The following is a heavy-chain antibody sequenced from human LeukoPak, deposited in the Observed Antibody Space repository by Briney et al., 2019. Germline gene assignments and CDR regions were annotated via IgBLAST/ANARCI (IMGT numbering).Heavy chain of an antibody. V-gene: IGHV3-74*01. D-gene: IGHD1-26*01. CDR3: VRDNRSYNFDY. Sequence: GGSLRLSCAASGFTFSRYWMHWVRHAPGKGLVWVSCIKSDGSSTSIADSAKGRFTISRDNAKNTVYLQMNSLRAEDTAVYYCVRDNRSYNFDYWGQGTLVTVSS. J-gene: IGHJ4*02. CDR2: IKSDGSST. CDR1: GFTFSRYW.